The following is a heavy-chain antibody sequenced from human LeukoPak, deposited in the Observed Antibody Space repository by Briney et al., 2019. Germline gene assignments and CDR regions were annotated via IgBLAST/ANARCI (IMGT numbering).Heavy chain of an antibody. J-gene: IGHJ5*02. D-gene: IGHD3-3*01. CDR1: GGSFSGYY. Sequence: SETLSLTCAVYGGSFSGYYWSWIRQPPGEGLEWIGEINHSGSTNYNPSLKSRVTISVDTSKNQFSLKLSSVTAADTAVYYCARGGSITIFGVVPPRSWFDPWGQGTLVTVSS. CDR2: INHSGST. CDR3: ARGGSITIFGVVPPRSWFDP. V-gene: IGHV4-34*01.